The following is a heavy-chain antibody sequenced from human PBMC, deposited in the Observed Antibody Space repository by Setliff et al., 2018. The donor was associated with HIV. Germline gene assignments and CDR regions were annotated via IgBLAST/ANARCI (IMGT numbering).Heavy chain of an antibody. V-gene: IGHV4-59*01. CDR1: GDSITSYY. CDR3: ARTRGYSLYYFDY. Sequence: TSETLSLTCTVSGDSITSYYWSWIRQPPGKGLEWIGYIYYTGSTTYNPSLKGRVTMSGDTSKNKVSLKLRSVSAADTAVYYCARTRGYSLYYFDYWGQGTLVTVSS. CDR2: IYYTGST. D-gene: IGHD5-18*01. J-gene: IGHJ4*02.